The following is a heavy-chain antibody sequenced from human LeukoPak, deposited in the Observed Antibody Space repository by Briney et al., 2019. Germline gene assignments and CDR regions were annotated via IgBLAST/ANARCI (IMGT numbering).Heavy chain of an antibody. D-gene: IGHD4-23*01. Sequence: SETLSLTCTVSGGSFSSSSFYWGWTRQPPGKGLEWIGSIYYSGDTSYNPSLKSRVTMSVDTSKSQFSLEMSSMTAADTAVYFCARHKDYGGRDAFDIWGQGTMVTVSS. V-gene: IGHV4-39*01. CDR1: GGSFSSSSFY. CDR2: IYYSGDT. J-gene: IGHJ3*02. CDR3: ARHKDYGGRDAFDI.